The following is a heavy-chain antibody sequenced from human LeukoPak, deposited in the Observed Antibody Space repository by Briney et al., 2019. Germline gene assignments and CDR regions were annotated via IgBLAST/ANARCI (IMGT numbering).Heavy chain of an antibody. V-gene: IGHV3-7*01. CDR1: GFTFSSYW. J-gene: IGHJ4*02. CDR3: VSSYDYSGTGSFDH. CDR2: IKQDGREK. D-gene: IGHD4-11*01. Sequence: GGSLRLSCAASGFTFSSYWMIWVRQAPGKGLEWVANIKQDGREKYYVDSLKGRFTISRDNAKNSLYLQMNSLRAEDTAVYYCVSSYDYSGTGSFDHWGQGILVTVSS.